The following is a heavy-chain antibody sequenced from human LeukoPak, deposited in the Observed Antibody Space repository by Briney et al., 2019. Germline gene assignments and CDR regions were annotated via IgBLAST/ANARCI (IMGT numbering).Heavy chain of an antibody. CDR3: ARDVRGVILFWFDP. V-gene: IGHV1-2*02. D-gene: IGHD3-10*01. CDR1: GYTFTGYY. CDR2: INPNSGGT. Sequence: ASVKVSCKASGYTFTGYYMHWVRQAPGQGLEWMGWINPNSGGTNYAQKFQGRVTMTRDTSISTAYMELSRLRSDDTAVYYCARDVRGVILFWFDPWGQGTLVTVSS. J-gene: IGHJ5*02.